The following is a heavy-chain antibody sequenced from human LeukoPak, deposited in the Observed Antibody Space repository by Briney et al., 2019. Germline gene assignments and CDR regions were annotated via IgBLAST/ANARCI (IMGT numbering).Heavy chain of an antibody. CDR2: IYYSGST. CDR1: GGSISGYY. J-gene: IGHJ4*02. CDR3: ARVFYYYGSGSYYPNQTPTQSYYFDY. Sequence: SETLSLTCTVSGGSISGYYWSWIRQHPGKGLEWIGYIYYSGSTYYNPSLKSRVTISVDTSKNQFSLKLSSVTAADTAVYYCARVFYYYGSGSYYPNQTPTQSYYFDYWGQGTLVTVSS. V-gene: IGHV4-31*03. D-gene: IGHD3-10*01.